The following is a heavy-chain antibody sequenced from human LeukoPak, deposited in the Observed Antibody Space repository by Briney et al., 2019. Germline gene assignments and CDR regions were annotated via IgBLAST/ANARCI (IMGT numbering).Heavy chain of an antibody. J-gene: IGHJ6*03. CDR3: ARVLYSPLYYYYYMDV. CDR1: GFTFSSYS. V-gene: IGHV3-21*01. CDR2: ISSSSSYI. D-gene: IGHD2-21*01. Sequence: GGSLRLSRAASGFTFSSYSMNWVRQAPGKGLEWVSSISSSSSYIYYADSVKGRFTISRDNAKNSLYLQMNSLRAEDTAVYYCARVLYSPLYYYYYMDVWGKGTTVTVSS.